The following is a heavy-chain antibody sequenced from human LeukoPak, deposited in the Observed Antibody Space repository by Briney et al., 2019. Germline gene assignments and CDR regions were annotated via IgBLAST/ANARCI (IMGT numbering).Heavy chain of an antibody. V-gene: IGHV4-39*07. J-gene: IGHJ6*03. CDR3: ARHGRRMTYYYGSGSYYNFYMDV. CDR2: IYYSGST. Sequence: SETLSLTCTVSGGSISSSSYYWGWIRQPPGKALEWIGSIYYSGSTYYNPSLKSRVTISVDTSKNQFSLKLSSVTAADTAVYYCARHGRRMTYYYGSGSYYNFYMDVWGKGTTVTISS. CDR1: GGSISSSSYY. D-gene: IGHD3-10*01.